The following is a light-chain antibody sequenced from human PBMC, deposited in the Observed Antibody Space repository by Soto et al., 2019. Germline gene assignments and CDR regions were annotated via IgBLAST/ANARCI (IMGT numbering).Light chain of an antibody. CDR2: GIS. J-gene: IGKJ5*01. CDR1: QTLSSSF. Sequence: IVLTQSPGTLSLSPGERATLSCRTSQTLSSSFLAWYQQTPGQAPRLLMYGISRRATGIPDRFSGSGSGTDFTLTISRLEPEDFAVYYCQQYGSSPITFGQGTRLEIK. V-gene: IGKV3-20*01. CDR3: QQYGSSPIT.